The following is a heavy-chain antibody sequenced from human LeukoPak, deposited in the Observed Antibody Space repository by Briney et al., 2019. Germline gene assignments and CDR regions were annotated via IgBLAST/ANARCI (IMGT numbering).Heavy chain of an antibody. J-gene: IGHJ4*02. CDR3: GRDVRDCSGGSCYGVDY. D-gene: IGHD2-15*01. V-gene: IGHV3-74*01. CDR1: GFTFSSYW. Sequence: GGSLRLSCAASGFTFSSYWMHWVRQAPGKGLVWVSRINTDGSSTSCADFVKGRFTISRDNAKNTLYLQMNSLRAEDTAVYYCGRDVRDCSGGSCYGVDYWGQGTLVTVSS. CDR2: INTDGSST.